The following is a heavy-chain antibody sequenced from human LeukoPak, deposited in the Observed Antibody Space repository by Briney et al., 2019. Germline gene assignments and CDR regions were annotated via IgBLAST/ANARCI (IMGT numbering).Heavy chain of an antibody. CDR1: RGSITDNY. CDR2: VYYSGGGT. J-gene: IGHJ4*02. V-gene: IGHV4-59*01. Sequence: SETLSLTCSVSRGSITDNYWSWIRQPPGKGLEWIGYVYYSGGGTNYNPSLRSRVTISVDTSKNHFSLKLGSVTAADTAVYYCARGNSSGWYGGFDYWCQGILVTVSS. D-gene: IGHD6-19*01. CDR3: ARGNSSGWYGGFDY.